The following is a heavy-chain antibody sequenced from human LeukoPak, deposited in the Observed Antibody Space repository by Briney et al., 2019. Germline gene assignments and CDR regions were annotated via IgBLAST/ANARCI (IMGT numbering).Heavy chain of an antibody. CDR1: GFTFSSYA. CDR3: AKHPFFMAVAGRFDY. CDR2: ISGSGGST. V-gene: IGHV3-23*01. J-gene: IGHJ4*02. D-gene: IGHD6-19*01. Sequence: PGGSLRLSCAASGFTFSSYATSWVRQAPGKGLEWVSAISGSGGSTYYADSVKGRFTISRDNSKNTLYLQMNSLRAEDTAVYYCAKHPFFMAVAGRFDYWGQGTLVTVSS.